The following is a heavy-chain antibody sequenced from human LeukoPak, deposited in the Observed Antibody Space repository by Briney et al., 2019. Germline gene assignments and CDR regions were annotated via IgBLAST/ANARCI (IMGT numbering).Heavy chain of an antibody. CDR1: GFTFSSYN. J-gene: IGHJ4*02. Sequence: GGSLRLSCAASGFTFSSYNMNWVRQAPGKGLEWVSSISSGTSYIYYADSVKGRSTISRDNAKNSLYLQMNSLRAEDTAVFYCARARYSGSFDDWGQGTLVTVSS. D-gene: IGHD1-26*01. CDR2: ISSGTSYI. CDR3: ARARYSGSFDD. V-gene: IGHV3-21*01.